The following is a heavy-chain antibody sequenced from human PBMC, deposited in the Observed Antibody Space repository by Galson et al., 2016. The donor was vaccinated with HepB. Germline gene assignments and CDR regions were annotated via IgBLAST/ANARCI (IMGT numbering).Heavy chain of an antibody. CDR2: INNDGSAS. CDR3: ARDHFWSYDY. D-gene: IGHD2-8*02. Sequence: SLRLSCAASGFTLSDYWMHWVRQVPGKGLVWVSEINNDGSASGYADSVKGRFTISRDNAKNTLYLQMNSLRAEDTAVYYCARDHFWSYDYWGQGTLVTVSS. CDR1: GFTLSDYW. V-gene: IGHV3-74*01. J-gene: IGHJ4*02.